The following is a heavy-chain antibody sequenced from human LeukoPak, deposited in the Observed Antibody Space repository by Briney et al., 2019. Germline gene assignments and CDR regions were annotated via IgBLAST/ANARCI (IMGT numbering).Heavy chain of an antibody. CDR1: GFTFSSYA. CDR2: ISGTDDST. V-gene: IGHV3-23*01. CDR3: ASPGITMVIVGPYYFDY. J-gene: IGHJ4*02. Sequence: PGGSLRLSCAASGFTFSSYAVSWVRQAPGKGLEWVSTISGTDDSTYYADSVKGRFSISRDNSRNTLYLQMNRLTADDTAVYFCASPGITMVIVGPYYFDYWGRGTLVTVSS. D-gene: IGHD3-10*01.